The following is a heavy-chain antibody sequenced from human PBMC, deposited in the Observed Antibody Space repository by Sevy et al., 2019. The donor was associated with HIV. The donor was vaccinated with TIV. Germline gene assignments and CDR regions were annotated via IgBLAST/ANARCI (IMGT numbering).Heavy chain of an antibody. V-gene: IGHV3-11*01. D-gene: IGHD3-22*01. J-gene: IGHJ5*02. CDR2: ISRSGSTI. CDR1: GFTFSDYY. CDR3: ARENTMIEEPGWFDP. Sequence: GGSLRLSCAASGFTFSDYYMSWIRQAPGKGLEWVSYISRSGSTINYADSVRGRFSVSRDNAKNSLYLQINSLRAEDTAVYYCARENTMIEEPGWFDPWGQGTLVTVSS.